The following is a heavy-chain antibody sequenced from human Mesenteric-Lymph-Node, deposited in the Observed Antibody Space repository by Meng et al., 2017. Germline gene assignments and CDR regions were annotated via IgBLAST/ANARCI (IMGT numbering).Heavy chain of an antibody. CDR1: CGSASSGRYY. V-gene: IGHV4-61*01. CDR2: IYYGGTT. J-gene: IGHJ4*02. D-gene: IGHD5-18*01. Sequence: QVQLQDAGPGRVRPSETLSLTCDVSCGSASSGRYYWSWIRQPPGKGLEWIGYIYYGGTTNYNPSLKSRVTISVDTSKNQFSLKLSSVTAADTAVYYCARGSRGYSYGWGQGTLVTVSS. CDR3: ARGSRGYSYG.